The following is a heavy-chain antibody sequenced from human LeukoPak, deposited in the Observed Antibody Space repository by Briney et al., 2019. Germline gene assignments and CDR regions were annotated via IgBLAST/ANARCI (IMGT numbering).Heavy chain of an antibody. CDR3: ARDNRGYSSGWENRVLDV. CDR2: INPSGGST. V-gene: IGHV1-46*01. D-gene: IGHD6-19*01. J-gene: IGHJ6*02. CDR1: GYTFTSYY. Sequence: ASVKVSCKASGYTFTSYYMHWVRKAPGQGLEWMGIINPSGGSTSYAQKFQGRVTMTRDTSTSTVYMELSSLRSEDTAVYYCARDNRGYSSGWENRVLDVWGQGTTVTVSS.